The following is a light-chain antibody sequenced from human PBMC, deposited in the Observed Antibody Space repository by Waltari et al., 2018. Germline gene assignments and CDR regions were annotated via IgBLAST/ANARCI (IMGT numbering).Light chain of an antibody. CDR3: QQLNSYPRGLFT. Sequence: IQLTQSPSSLSASVGDRVTITCRASQGISSYLAWYQQKPGKAPKLLIYAASTLQSGVPSRFSGSGSGTDFTLTISSLQPEDFATYYCQQLNSYPRGLFTFGPGTKGYIK. J-gene: IGKJ3*01. CDR1: QGISSY. CDR2: AAS. V-gene: IGKV1-9*01.